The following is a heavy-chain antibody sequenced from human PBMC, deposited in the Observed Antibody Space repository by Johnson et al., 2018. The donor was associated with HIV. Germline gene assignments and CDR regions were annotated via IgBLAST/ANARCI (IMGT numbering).Heavy chain of an antibody. Sequence: QVQLVESGGGVVQPGGSLRLSCAASAFTFSSYAIHWVRQAPGKGLEWVAFIHYDGNNKYYADSVKGRFTISRDNSKNTLYLQMNSLRADDTAVYYCAKESETYGGNIGFQHAFDIWGQGTMVTVSS. V-gene: IGHV3-30*02. J-gene: IGHJ3*02. CDR2: IHYDGNNK. CDR3: AKESETYGGNIGFQHAFDI. D-gene: IGHD4-23*01. CDR1: AFTFSSYA.